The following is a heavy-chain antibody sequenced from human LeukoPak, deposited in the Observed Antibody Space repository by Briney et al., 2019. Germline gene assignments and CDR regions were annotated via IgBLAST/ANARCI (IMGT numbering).Heavy chain of an antibody. J-gene: IGHJ5*02. D-gene: IGHD6-19*01. CDR3: ARDSRGWSTNWFDP. V-gene: IGHV1-18*01. CDR1: GYTFTSYG. Sequence: ASVKVSCKASGYTFTSYGISWVRQAPGQGLEWMGWISAYNGNTNYAQKLQGRVTMTTDTSTSTAYMELRSLRSDDTAVYYCARDSRGWSTNWFDPWGQGTLVTVSS. CDR2: ISAYNGNT.